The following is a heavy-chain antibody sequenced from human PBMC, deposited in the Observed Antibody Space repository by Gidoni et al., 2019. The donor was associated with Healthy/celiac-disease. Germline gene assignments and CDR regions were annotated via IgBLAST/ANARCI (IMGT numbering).Heavy chain of an antibody. CDR3: ARWSTYYDFWSDDDAFDI. J-gene: IGHJ3*02. Sequence: EVQLVESGGGLVQPGGSLRLSCAASGFTVSSNYMSWVRQAPGKGLEWVSVIYSGGSTYYADSVKGRFTISRDNSKNTLYLQMNSLRAEDTAVYYCARWSTYYDFWSDDDAFDIWGQGTMVTVSS. CDR1: GFTVSSNY. CDR2: IYSGGST. V-gene: IGHV3-66*01. D-gene: IGHD3-3*01.